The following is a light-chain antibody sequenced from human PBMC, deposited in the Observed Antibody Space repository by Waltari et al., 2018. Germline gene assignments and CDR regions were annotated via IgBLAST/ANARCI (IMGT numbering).Light chain of an antibody. Sequence: QSALTQPASVPGSPGQSITISCTGTDSDVGAYNFVSWYRQHPGKAPHLIIYEVSEGPPGISARFSGAKSDNTASLTISGLQADDEAVYYCSSYTTSNAPGVFGTGTKVTVL. CDR3: SSYTTSNAPGV. CDR1: DSDVGAYNF. J-gene: IGLJ1*01. CDR2: EVS. V-gene: IGLV2-14*01.